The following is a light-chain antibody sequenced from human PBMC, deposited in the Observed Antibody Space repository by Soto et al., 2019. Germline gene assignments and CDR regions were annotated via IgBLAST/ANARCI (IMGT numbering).Light chain of an antibody. Sequence: QSVLTQPPSASGTPGQRVTISCSGSSSNIGSNYVYLYQQLQGTAPKLLIYSNNQRPSGVTDRFSGSKSGTSASLAISGLLSEDEAYYCCAACDDSLSGVVFGEGTKGTVL. V-gene: IGLV1-47*02. CDR1: SSNIGSNY. CDR3: AACDDSLSGVV. CDR2: SNN. J-gene: IGLJ2*01.